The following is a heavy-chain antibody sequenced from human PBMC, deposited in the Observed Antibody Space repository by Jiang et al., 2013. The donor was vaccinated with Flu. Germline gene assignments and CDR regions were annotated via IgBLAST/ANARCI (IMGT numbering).Heavy chain of an antibody. CDR2: LLQWYH. J-gene: IGHJ4*02. D-gene: IGHD3-22*01. CDR3: ARHGGYSSPPRY. V-gene: IGHV4-59*08. Sequence: SWIRQPPREGTGVDWVYLLQWYHLPTTPPSKSRVTISVDTSKNQFSLKLISVTAADTAVYYCARHGGYSSPPRYWGQGTLVTVSS.